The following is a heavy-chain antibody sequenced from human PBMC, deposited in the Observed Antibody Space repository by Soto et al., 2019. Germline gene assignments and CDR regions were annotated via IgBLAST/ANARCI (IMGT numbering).Heavy chain of an antibody. V-gene: IGHV3-11*01. D-gene: IGHD2-2*01. Sequence: QVQLVESGGGLVKPGGSLRLSCAASGFTFSDYYMSWIRQAPGKGLEWVSYISSSGSTIYYADSVKGRFTISRDHAKNSLYLQMNSLRAEDTAVYYCARLTRYCSSTSCYDWFDPWGQGTLVTVSS. J-gene: IGHJ5*02. CDR3: ARLTRYCSSTSCYDWFDP. CDR1: GFTFSDYY. CDR2: ISSSGSTI.